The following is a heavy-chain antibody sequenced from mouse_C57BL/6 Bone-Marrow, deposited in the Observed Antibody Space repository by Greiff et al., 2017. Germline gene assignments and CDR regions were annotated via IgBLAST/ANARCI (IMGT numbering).Heavy chain of an antibody. Sequence: EVQLQQSGAELVRPGASVKLSCTASGFNIKDDYMHWVKQRPEQGLEWIGWIDPENGDTEYASKFQGKATITADTSSNTAYLQLSSLTSEDTAVYYCTTRGKGYFDVWGTGTTVTVSS. J-gene: IGHJ1*03. CDR1: GFNIKDDY. V-gene: IGHV14-4*01. D-gene: IGHD1-3*01. CDR2: IDPENGDT. CDR3: TTRGKGYFDV.